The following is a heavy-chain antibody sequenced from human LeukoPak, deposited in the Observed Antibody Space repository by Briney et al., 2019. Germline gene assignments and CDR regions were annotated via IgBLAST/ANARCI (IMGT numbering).Heavy chain of an antibody. J-gene: IGHJ4*02. V-gene: IGHV3-33*01. Sequence: GGSLRLSCAASGFTFRNYAMHWVRQAPGKGLEWVALKWYDGSNKYYADAVKGRFTICRDNSKNMLYLEMNSLRVEDTAVYYCARGGVAARGDYWGQGNLVTVSS. CDR1: GFTFRNYA. CDR3: ARGGVAARGDY. CDR2: KWYDGSNK. D-gene: IGHD3-3*01.